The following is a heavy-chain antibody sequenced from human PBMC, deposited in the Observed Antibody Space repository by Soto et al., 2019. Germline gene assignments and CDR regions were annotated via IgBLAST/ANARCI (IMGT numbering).Heavy chain of an antibody. CDR2: INHSGST. J-gene: IGHJ4*02. D-gene: IGHD2-2*01. V-gene: IGHV4-34*01. Sequence: QVQLQQWGAGLLKPSETLSLTCAVYGGSFSGYYWSWIRQPPGKGLEWIGEINHSGSTNCNPSLKSRVTISVDTSKNQFSLKLSSVTAADTAVYYCARGTVVVPAATLYYFDYWGQGTLVTVSS. CDR3: ARGTVVVPAATLYYFDY. CDR1: GGSFSGYY.